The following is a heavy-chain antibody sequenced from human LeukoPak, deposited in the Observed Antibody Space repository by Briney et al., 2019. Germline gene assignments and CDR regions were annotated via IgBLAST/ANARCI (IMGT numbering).Heavy chain of an antibody. V-gene: IGHV3-30*04. CDR2: ISYDGSNK. CDR3: ARGGFYDFWSGFPMDV. D-gene: IGHD3-3*01. J-gene: IGHJ6*02. Sequence: QPGRSLRLSCAASGFTFSSYAMHWVRQAPGKGLEWVAVISYDGSNKYYADSVKGRFTISRDSSKNTLYLQMNSLRAEDTAVYYCARGGFYDFWSGFPMDVWGQGTTVTVSS. CDR1: GFTFSSYA.